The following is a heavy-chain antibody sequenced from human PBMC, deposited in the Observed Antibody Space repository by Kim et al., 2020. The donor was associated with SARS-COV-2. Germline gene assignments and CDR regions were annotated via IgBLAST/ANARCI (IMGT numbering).Heavy chain of an antibody. D-gene: IGHD5-18*01. V-gene: IGHV4-39*01. CDR2: IYYSGRT. CDR3: ARVEYRNGYSTYVDY. J-gene: IGHJ4*02. CDR1: GGSISSTTYY. Sequence: SETLSLTCTVSGGSISSTTYYWGWIRQPPGKGLEWIATIYYSGRTFYTPSLKSRVTISVDTSKDQFSLKLSSVTAADTAVYYCARVEYRNGYSTYVDYWGQGTLVSVSS.